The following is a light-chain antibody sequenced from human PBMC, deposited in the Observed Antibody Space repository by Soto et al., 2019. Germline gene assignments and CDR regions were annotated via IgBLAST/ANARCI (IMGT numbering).Light chain of an antibody. CDR3: SSYGGFNNVL. CDR2: HVS. J-gene: IGLJ2*01. V-gene: IGLV2-8*01. Sequence: QSVLTQPPSASGSPGQSVTISCTGAGTDVGQYNYVSWYQQHPGKAPKLLIHHVSRRPSGVPARFSGSKSGNTASLTVSGLQTDDEADYYCSSYGGFNNVLFGGGTQLTVL. CDR1: GTDVGQYNY.